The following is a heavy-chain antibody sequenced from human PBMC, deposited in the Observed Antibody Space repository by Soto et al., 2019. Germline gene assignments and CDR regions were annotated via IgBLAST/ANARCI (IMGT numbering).Heavy chain of an antibody. CDR1: GGSFSGYY. D-gene: IGHD3-16*02. CDR2: INHSGST. V-gene: IGHV4-34*01. J-gene: IGHJ6*03. Sequence: SETLSLTCAVYGGSFSGYYWSWIRQPPGKGLEWIGEINHSGSTNYNPSLKSRVTISVDTSKNQFSLRLSSVTAADTAVYYCARLAPGADDYIWGSYRSYYYYYYMDVWGKGTTVTVSS. CDR3: ARLAPGADDYIWGSYRSYYYYYYMDV.